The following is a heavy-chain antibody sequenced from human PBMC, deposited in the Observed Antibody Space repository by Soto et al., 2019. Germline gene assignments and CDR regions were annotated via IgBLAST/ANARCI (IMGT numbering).Heavy chain of an antibody. CDR3: AKGSGYQLLKGGFDY. J-gene: IGHJ4*02. CDR1: GFTFSSYA. D-gene: IGHD2-2*01. Sequence: EVQVLESGGDLVQPGGSLRLSCAASGFTFSSYAMSWVRQAPGKXLEWVSAISGSGGSTYYADSVKGRFTISRDNSKNTLYLQMNSLRAEDTAVYYCAKGSGYQLLKGGFDYWGQGTLVTVSS. CDR2: ISGSGGST. V-gene: IGHV3-23*01.